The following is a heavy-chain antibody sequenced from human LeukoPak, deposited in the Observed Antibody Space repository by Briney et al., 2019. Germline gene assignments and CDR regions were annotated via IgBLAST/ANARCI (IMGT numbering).Heavy chain of an antibody. Sequence: GESLRLSCAASGFTFSTYSMNWVRLAPGKGLEWLSLIGHTGDTVYYADSVRGRFTTSRDNAKNLVYLQMNSLRAEDSAIYYCARDGSGWSRDYWGQGTLVTVSS. CDR1: GFTFSTYS. CDR2: IGHTGDTV. V-gene: IGHV3-21*06. J-gene: IGHJ4*02. CDR3: ARDGSGWSRDY. D-gene: IGHD6-13*01.